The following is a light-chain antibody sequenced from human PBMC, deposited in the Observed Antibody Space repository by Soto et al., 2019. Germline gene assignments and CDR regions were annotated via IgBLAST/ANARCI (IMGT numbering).Light chain of an antibody. V-gene: IGKV1-39*01. CDR2: GAS. J-gene: IGKJ2*01. CDR3: QQSYRIPRT. Sequence: DLQMTQSPSSLSASVGDRVTITCRASQNISSYLNWYQQKPGKAPSILIYGASSLQSGVPSRFSGSGSGRDFTLTITNLQPEDFGTYYCQQSYRIPRTFGQGTKLEIK. CDR1: QNISSY.